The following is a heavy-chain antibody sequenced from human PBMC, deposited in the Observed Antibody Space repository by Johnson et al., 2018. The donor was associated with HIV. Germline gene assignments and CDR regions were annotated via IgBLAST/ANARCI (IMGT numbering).Heavy chain of an antibody. CDR1: GFTFSSYG. CDR3: ARAWVNYYDSPDAFDI. Sequence: VQLVESGGGVVQPGGSLRLSCAASGFTFSSYGMHWVRQAPGKGLEWVAFIRYDGSNKYYSDSVKGRFTISRDNSKNTLYLQMNSLRAEDTAVYYCARAWVNYYDSPDAFDIWGQGTMVTVSS. V-gene: IGHV3-30*02. D-gene: IGHD3-22*01. J-gene: IGHJ3*02. CDR2: IRYDGSNK.